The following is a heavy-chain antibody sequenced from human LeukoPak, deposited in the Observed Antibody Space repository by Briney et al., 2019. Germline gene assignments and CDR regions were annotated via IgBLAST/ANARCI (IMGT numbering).Heavy chain of an antibody. CDR2: IHNRGST. Sequence: PSQTLSLTCTVSDGSITSDDYYWNWLRQHPGKGLEWIGYIHNRGSTYYNPSLQSRVTISVDTSKNQFSLKLSSVTAADTAVYYCARNKLRVAIPYYYYMDVWGKGTRVTVSS. D-gene: IGHD3-10*01. CDR1: DGSITSDDYY. V-gene: IGHV4-31*03. CDR3: ARNKLRVAIPYYYYMDV. J-gene: IGHJ6*03.